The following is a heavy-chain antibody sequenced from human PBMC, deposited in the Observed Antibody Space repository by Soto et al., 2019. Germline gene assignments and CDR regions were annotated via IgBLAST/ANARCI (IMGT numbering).Heavy chain of an antibody. J-gene: IGHJ4*02. CDR2: ISSSGSTI. V-gene: IGHV3-11*01. CDR3: ARVGDQLLSDVAHPTYPDY. D-gene: IGHD2-2*01. CDR1: GFTFSDYY. Sequence: PGGSLRLSCAASGFTFSDYYMSWIRQAPGKGLEWVSYISSSGSTIYYADSVKGRFTISRDNAKNSLYLQMNSLRAEDTAVYYCARVGDQLLSDVAHPTYPDYWGQGTLVTVSS.